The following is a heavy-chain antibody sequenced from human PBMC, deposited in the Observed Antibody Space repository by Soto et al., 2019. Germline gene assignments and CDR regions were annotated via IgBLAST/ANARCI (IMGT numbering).Heavy chain of an antibody. CDR3: ARDSGRFLEWNQGYYYYGMDV. J-gene: IGHJ6*02. Sequence: ASVKVSCKASGYTFTGYYMHWVRQAPGQGLEWMGWINPNSGGTNYAQKFQGRVTMTGDTSISTAYMELSGLRSDDTAVYYCARDSGRFLEWNQGYYYYGMDVWGQGTTVTVSS. CDR1: GYTFTGYY. V-gene: IGHV1-2*02. CDR2: INPNSGGT. D-gene: IGHD3-3*01.